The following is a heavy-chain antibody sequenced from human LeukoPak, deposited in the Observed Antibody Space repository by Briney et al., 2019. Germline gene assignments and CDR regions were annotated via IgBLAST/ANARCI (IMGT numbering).Heavy chain of an antibody. V-gene: IGHV3-64D*09. J-gene: IGHJ6*02. CDR1: GFTFSRYG. Sequence: GSLRLSCSASGFTFSRYGMRWVRQAPGKGLEYVSAIVSNGDSTYYADSVKGRFTISRDNAKNTLYPQMSSLRPDDTAVYYCVNPGWYYDSSGYSYYYGMDVWGQGTTVTVSS. CDR3: VNPGWYYDSSGYSYYYGMDV. CDR2: IVSNGDST. D-gene: IGHD3-22*01.